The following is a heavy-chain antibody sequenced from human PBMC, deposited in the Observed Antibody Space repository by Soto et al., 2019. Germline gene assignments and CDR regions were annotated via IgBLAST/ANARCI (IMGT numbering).Heavy chain of an antibody. J-gene: IGHJ3*02. D-gene: IGHD3-16*02. CDR3: ARERDYIWGSYRYDAFDI. Sequence: TGGSLRLSCAASGFTFSSYAMHWVRQAPGKGLEYVSAISSNGGSTYYANSVKGRFTISRDNSKNTLYLQMGSLRAEDMAVYYCARERDYIWGSYRYDAFDIWGQGTMVTVSS. CDR1: GFTFSSYA. V-gene: IGHV3-64*01. CDR2: ISSNGGST.